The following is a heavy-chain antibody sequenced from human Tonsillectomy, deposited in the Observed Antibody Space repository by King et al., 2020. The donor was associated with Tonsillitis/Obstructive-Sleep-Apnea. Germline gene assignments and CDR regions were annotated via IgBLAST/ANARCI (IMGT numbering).Heavy chain of an antibody. CDR2: VTHSGNT. CDR3: ARGHLETFPDYYFYYYMDV. D-gene: IGHD1-14*01. CDR1: GGSFNGSY. J-gene: IGHJ6*03. V-gene: IGHV4-34*01. Sequence: VQLPQWGAGLLKPSDTLSLTCAVYGGSFNGSYWSWVRQSPGKGLEWIGEVTHSGNTNYNPSLKSRVTISGDTSKNQFSLKLRSVTAADTAVYYCARGHLETFPDYYFYYYMDVWGQGTTVTVSS.